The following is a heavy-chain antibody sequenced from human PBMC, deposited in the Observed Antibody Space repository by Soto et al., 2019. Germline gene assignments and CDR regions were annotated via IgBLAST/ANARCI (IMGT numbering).Heavy chain of an antibody. J-gene: IGHJ4*02. CDR2: ISYDGTNK. CDR3: ARDQKDEAISHDSSGIYYLLGLDY. CDR1: GFTFRNYI. V-gene: IGHV3-30-3*01. Sequence: QEQLVESGGGVVQPGRSLRLSCAASGFTFRNYIMHWVRQAPGKGLEWVAVISYDGTNKYYADSVKGRFTISRDNSKNTLELQMNSLRAEDTAVYYCARDQKDEAISHDSSGIYYLLGLDYWGQGTLVTVSS. D-gene: IGHD3-22*01.